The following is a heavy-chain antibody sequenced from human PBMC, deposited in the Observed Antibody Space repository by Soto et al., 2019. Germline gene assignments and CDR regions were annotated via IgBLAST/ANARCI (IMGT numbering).Heavy chain of an antibody. D-gene: IGHD1-26*01. Sequence: GGSLRLSCAASGFAFSTSAMSWVRQAPGKGLEWVSTIGVTAGSTYYADSVKGRFTISRDNSENTLYLQMNSLRVDDTAVYYCAKDHSRSWPNFDYWGQGTLVTVSS. CDR1: GFAFSTSA. CDR2: IGVTAGST. CDR3: AKDHSRSWPNFDY. V-gene: IGHV3-23*01. J-gene: IGHJ4*02.